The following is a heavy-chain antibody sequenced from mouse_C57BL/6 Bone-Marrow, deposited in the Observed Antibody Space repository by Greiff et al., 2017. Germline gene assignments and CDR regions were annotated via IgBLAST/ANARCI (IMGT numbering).Heavy chain of an antibody. Sequence: EVQRVESGEGLVKPGGSLKLSCAASGFTFSSYAMSWVRQTPEKRLEWVAYISSGGDYIYYADTVKGRFTISRDNARNTLYLQMSSLKSEDTAMYYSVITGVDYAMDYWGQRASGTVSS. D-gene: IGHD1-1*01. CDR1: GFTFSSYA. CDR2: ISSGGDYI. V-gene: IGHV5-9-1*02. J-gene: IGHJ4*01. CDR3: VITGVDYAMDY.